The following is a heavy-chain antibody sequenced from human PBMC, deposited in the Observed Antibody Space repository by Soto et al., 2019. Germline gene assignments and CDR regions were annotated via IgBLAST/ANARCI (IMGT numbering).Heavy chain of an antibody. CDR2: LSDSGGSI. V-gene: IGHV3-23*01. Sequence: GGSLRLSCAASGCTFNNAWMTWVRQAPGKGLEWVSGLSDSGGSIYYADSVKGRFTISRDNSMNTLYLQMNTLRAEDTAVYYCEKVSSAWYAGFFDLWGQGTLVTVS. J-gene: IGHJ4*02. CDR3: EKVSSAWYAGFFDL. CDR1: GCTFNNAW. D-gene: IGHD2-8*01.